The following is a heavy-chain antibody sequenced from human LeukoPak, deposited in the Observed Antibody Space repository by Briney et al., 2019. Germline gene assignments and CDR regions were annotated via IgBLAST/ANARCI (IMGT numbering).Heavy chain of an antibody. CDR2: IKQDGSEK. J-gene: IGHJ6*03. Sequence: QAGGSLRLSCAASGFAFSSYWMSWVRQAPGKGLEWVANIKQDGSEKYYVDSVKGRFTISRDNAKNSLYLQMNSLRAEDTAVYYCARVGTYCTNGICSSYYYYYYMDVWGKGTTVTVSS. CDR3: ARVGTYCTNGICSSYYYYYYMDV. V-gene: IGHV3-7*01. CDR1: GFAFSSYW. D-gene: IGHD2-8*01.